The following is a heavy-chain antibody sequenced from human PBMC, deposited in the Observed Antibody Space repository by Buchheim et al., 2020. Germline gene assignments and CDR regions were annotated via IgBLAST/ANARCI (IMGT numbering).Heavy chain of an antibody. CDR1: GGTFSSYA. Sequence: QVQLVQSGAEVKKPGSSVKVSCKASGGTFSSYAISWVRQAPGQGLEWMGRIIPILGIANYAQKFQGRATITADKSTSTAYMELSSLRSEDTAVYYCARDSSNEQWLVREAVYFDYWGQGTL. CDR2: IIPILGIA. J-gene: IGHJ4*02. V-gene: IGHV1-69*04. CDR3: ARDSSNEQWLVREAVYFDY. D-gene: IGHD6-19*01.